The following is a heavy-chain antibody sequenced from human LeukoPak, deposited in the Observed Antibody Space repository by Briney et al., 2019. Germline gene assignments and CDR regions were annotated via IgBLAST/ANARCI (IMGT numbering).Heavy chain of an antibody. CDR3: ARVPAAWIQLNCFYY. J-gene: IGHJ4*02. CDR2: IIPIFGTA. CDR1: GGTFSSYA. D-gene: IGHD5-18*01. Sequence: SVKVSCKASGGTFSSYAISWVRQAPGQGLEWMGGIIPIFGTANYAQKFQGRVTITADESTSTAYMELSSLRSEGTAVYYCARVPAAWIQLNCFYYWGQGTLITVSS. V-gene: IGHV1-69*13.